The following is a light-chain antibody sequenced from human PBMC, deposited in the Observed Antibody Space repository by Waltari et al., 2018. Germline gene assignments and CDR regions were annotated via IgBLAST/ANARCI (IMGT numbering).Light chain of an antibody. V-gene: IGKV1-12*01. CDR1: QDISSY. CDR3: QQGKSFPLT. Sequence: DIQMTQSPSSVSASVWDRVTIPCRASQDISSYLAWYQQKPGKAPKLLMYAASSLLSGVPSRFSGSGSGTDFTLTISSLQPEDFAAYYCQQGKSFPLTFGGGTKVEIK. J-gene: IGKJ4*01. CDR2: AAS.